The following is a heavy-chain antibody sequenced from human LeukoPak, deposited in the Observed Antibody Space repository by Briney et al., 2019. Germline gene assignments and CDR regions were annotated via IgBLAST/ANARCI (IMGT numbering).Heavy chain of an antibody. CDR3: AKDEAAILAGYYLSSPYFDY. CDR2: ISSSGSTK. Sequence: PGGSLRLSCAASGFTFSDDYMNWIRQAPGKGLEWVAYISSSGSTKYYPDSVKGRFTISRDNAKNSLYLQMNSLRAEDTAVYYCAKDEAAILAGYYLSSPYFDYWGQGTLVTVSS. CDR1: GFTFSDDY. J-gene: IGHJ4*02. D-gene: IGHD3-9*01. V-gene: IGHV3-11*01.